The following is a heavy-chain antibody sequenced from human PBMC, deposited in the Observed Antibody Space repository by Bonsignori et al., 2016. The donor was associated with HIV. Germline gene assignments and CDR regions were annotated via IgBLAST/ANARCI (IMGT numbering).Heavy chain of an antibody. D-gene: IGHD3-22*01. Sequence: WIRQPPGKGLEWIGEINHSGSTNYNPSLKSRVTISVDTSKNQFSLKLSSVTAADTAVYYCARKRITMIVVVTPRSPYYFDYWGQGTLVTVSS. CDR2: INHSGST. J-gene: IGHJ4*02. CDR3: ARKRITMIVVVTPRSPYYFDY. V-gene: IGHV4-34*01.